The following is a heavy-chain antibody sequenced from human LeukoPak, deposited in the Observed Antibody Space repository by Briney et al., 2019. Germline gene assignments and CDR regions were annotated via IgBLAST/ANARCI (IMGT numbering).Heavy chain of an antibody. CDR3: ARDLAADYYDSSGYDY. CDR1: GFTFSTYW. CDR2: IWYDGSNK. Sequence: HPGGSLRLSCAASGFTFSTYWMHWVRQAPGKGLEWVAVIWYDGSNKYYADSVKGRFTISRDNSKNTLYLQMNSLRAEDTAVYYCARDLAADYYDSSGYDYWGQGTLVTVSS. D-gene: IGHD3-22*01. V-gene: IGHV3-33*08. J-gene: IGHJ4*02.